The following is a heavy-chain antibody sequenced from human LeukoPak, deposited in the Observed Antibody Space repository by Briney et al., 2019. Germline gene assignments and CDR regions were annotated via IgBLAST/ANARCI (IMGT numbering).Heavy chain of an antibody. CDR1: GGTFSSYA. D-gene: IGHD2-15*01. Sequence: SVKVSCKASGGTFSSYAISWVRQAPGQGLEWMGGMIPIFGTANYAQKFQGRVTITTDESTSTAYMELSSLRSEDTAVYYCARGRFCGSCPVCLAIWGQGTLVTVSS. V-gene: IGHV1-69*05. CDR3: ARGRFCGSCPVCLAI. CDR2: MIPIFGTA. J-gene: IGHJ4*02.